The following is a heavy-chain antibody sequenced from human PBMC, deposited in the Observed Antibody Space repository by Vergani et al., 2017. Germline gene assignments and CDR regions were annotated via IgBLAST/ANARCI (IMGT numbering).Heavy chain of an antibody. V-gene: IGHV4-31*03. CDR1: GGSISSGGYY. CDR3: AREGYSGSYIAY. CDR2: IYYSGST. D-gene: IGHD1-26*01. J-gene: IGHJ4*02. Sequence: QVQLQESGPGLVKPSQTLSTTCTVSGGSISSGGYYWSWIRQHPGKGLEWIGYIYYSGSTYYNPSLKSRVTISVDTSKNQFSLKLSSVTASDTAVYYCAREGYSGSYIAYWGQGTLVTVSS.